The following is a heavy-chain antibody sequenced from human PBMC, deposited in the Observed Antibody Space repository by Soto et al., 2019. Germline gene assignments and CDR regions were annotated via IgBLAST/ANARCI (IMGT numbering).Heavy chain of an antibody. Sequence: PGGSLRLSCAASGFTFSNCAMHWVRQAPGKGPEWVAVISHDGSNIYYADSVKGRFTISRDNAKNSLYLQMNSLRAEDTAVYYCARDHDYGDYDTSFDCWGQGTLVTVSS. CDR1: GFTFSNCA. D-gene: IGHD4-17*01. V-gene: IGHV3-30*04. CDR3: ARDHDYGDYDTSFDC. CDR2: ISHDGSNI. J-gene: IGHJ4*02.